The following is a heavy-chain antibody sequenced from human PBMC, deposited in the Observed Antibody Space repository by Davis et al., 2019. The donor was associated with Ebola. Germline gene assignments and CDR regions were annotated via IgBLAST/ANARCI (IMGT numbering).Heavy chain of an antibody. V-gene: IGHV4-59*01. CDR2: IFNSGTA. CDR1: GGSISGYQ. CDR3: ARDHMGSLDN. Sequence: MPLETLSPTCTVPGGSISGYQWAWIRQPPGKGLDYVGHIFNSGTASYNSALKSRVTISLDKSSNQFSLKLNSVTAADTAIYFCARDHMGSLDNWGQGTLVTVSS. J-gene: IGHJ4*02. D-gene: IGHD1-26*01.